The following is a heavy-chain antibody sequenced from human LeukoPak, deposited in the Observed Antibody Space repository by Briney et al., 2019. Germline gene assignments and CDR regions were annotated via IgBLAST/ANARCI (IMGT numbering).Heavy chain of an antibody. J-gene: IGHJ6*02. CDR2: IYSGGTT. D-gene: IGHD3-3*01. V-gene: IGHV3-66*01. Sequence: GGSLRLSCAASGFTVSDNYMSWVRQAPGKGLEWVSIIYSGGTTYYADSVKGRFTISRDNAKNSLYLQMNSLRGEDTAVYYCARDADYDFWSYYYGMDVWGQGTTVTVSS. CDR1: GFTVSDNY. CDR3: ARDADYDFWSYYYGMDV.